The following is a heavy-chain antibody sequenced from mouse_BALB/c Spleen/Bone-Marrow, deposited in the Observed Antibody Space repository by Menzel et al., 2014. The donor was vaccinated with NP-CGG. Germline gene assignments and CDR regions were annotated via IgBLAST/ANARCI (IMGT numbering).Heavy chain of an antibody. V-gene: IGHV3-1*02. D-gene: IGHD2-1*01. CDR3: ARRGNRLTHYFDY. J-gene: IGHJ2*01. CDR2: IQYSGNT. Sequence: EVPLVASGPDLVKPSQSLSLTCTVTGYSITSGYSWHWIRQFPGNKLEWMGYIQYSGNTNYNPSLKSRISITRDTSKNQFFLQLNAVTTEDTATYYCARRGNRLTHYFDYWGQGTTLTVSS. CDR1: GYSITSGYS.